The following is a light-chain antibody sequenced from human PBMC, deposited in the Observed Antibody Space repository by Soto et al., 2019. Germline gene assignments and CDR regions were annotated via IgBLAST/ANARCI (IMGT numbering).Light chain of an antibody. Sequence: EIVLTQSPATLSLSPGERATLSCRASQSVSSYLAWYQQKPGQAPRLLIYDTSNRATGIPARFSGSGSGPDFPLTISSLEPEDFAVYYWLQRSKWPLTFGGGTKVEI. CDR2: DTS. CDR1: QSVSSY. J-gene: IGKJ4*01. CDR3: LQRSKWPLT. V-gene: IGKV3-11*01.